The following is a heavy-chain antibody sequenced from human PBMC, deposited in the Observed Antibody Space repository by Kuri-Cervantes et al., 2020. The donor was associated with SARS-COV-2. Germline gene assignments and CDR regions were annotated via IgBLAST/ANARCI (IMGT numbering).Heavy chain of an antibody. J-gene: IGHJ5*02. Sequence: GSLRLSCAVYGGSFSGYYWSWIRQPPGKGLEWIGEINHSGSTNYNPSLKSRVTISVDTSKNQFSLKLSSVTAADTAVYYCARVHTYYDFWSGHLGPNWFDPWGQGTLVTVSS. V-gene: IGHV4-34*01. CDR2: INHSGST. CDR3: ARVHTYYDFWSGHLGPNWFDP. CDR1: GGSFSGYY. D-gene: IGHD3-3*01.